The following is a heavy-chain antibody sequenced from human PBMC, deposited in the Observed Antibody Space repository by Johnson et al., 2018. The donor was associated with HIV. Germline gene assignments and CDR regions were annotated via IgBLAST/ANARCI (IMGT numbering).Heavy chain of an antibody. J-gene: IGHJ3*01. CDR1: GFTFSSYA. CDR3: TRGLNAGISAFRDDAFDV. Sequence: QVQLVESGGGVVQPGRSLRLSCAASGFTFSSYAMHWVRQAPGKWLEWVAVISYDGSNKYYADSVKGRFTISRDNSKNTLYLQMNSLRAEDTAVYYCTRGLNAGISAFRDDAFDVWGRGTLVTVSS. CDR2: ISYDGSNK. V-gene: IGHV3-30-3*01. D-gene: IGHD3-10*01.